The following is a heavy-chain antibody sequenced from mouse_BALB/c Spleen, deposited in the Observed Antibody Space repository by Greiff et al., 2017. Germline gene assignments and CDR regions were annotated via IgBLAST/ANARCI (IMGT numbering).Heavy chain of an antibody. V-gene: IGHV3-6*02. J-gene: IGHJ4*01. CDR3: ARGDYGYVAMDY. Sequence: EVKLVESGPGLVKPSQSLSLTCSVTGYSITSGYYWNWIRQFPGNKLEWMGYISYDGSNNYNPSLKNRISITRDTSKNQFFLKLNSVTTEDTATYYCARGDYGYVAMDYWGQGTSVTVSS. CDR2: ISYDGSN. CDR1: GYSITSGYY. D-gene: IGHD1-2*01.